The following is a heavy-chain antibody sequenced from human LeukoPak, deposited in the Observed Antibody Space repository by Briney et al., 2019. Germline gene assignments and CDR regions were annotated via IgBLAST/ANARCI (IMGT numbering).Heavy chain of an antibody. J-gene: IGHJ4*02. CDR3: ARGDSSSSHYFDY. V-gene: IGHV1-69*01. Sequence: ASVKVSCKASGGTFSSYAISWVRQAPGQGLEWMGGIIPIFGTANYAQKFQGRITITADESTSTAYMELSSLRSEDTAVYYCARGDSSSSHYFDYWGQGTLVTVSS. CDR1: GGTFSSYA. D-gene: IGHD6-6*01. CDR2: IIPIFGTA.